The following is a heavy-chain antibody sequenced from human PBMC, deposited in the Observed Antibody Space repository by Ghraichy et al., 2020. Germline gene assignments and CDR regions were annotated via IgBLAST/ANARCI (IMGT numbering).Heavy chain of an antibody. V-gene: IGHV3-23*01. CDR1: GFTFNSYA. Sequence: GGSLRRSCAASGFTFNSYAMGWVRQAPGKGLEWGSTINEHGRATYYAASVKGRFTISRDNSRDTLFLQVNSLRFDDTAVYYCAKEGRPYSGGGYFDLWGRGTLVTVSS. CDR2: INEHGRAT. CDR3: AKEGRPYSGGGYFDL. J-gene: IGHJ2*01. D-gene: IGHD5-18*01.